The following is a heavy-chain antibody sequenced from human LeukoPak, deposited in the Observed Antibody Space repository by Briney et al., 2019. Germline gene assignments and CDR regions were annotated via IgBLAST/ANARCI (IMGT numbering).Heavy chain of an antibody. V-gene: IGHV1-2*02. J-gene: IGHJ1*01. Sequence: ASVKVSCKASGYTFTGYYMHWVRQAPGQGLEWMGWINPNSGGTNYAQKFQGRVTMTRDTSISTAYMELSRPRSDDTAVYYCARLTHTFEAASYCSSTSCAPGYFQYWGQGTLVTVSS. CDR1: GYTFTGYY. CDR2: INPNSGGT. D-gene: IGHD2-2*01. CDR3: ARLTHTFEAASYCSSTSCAPGYFQY.